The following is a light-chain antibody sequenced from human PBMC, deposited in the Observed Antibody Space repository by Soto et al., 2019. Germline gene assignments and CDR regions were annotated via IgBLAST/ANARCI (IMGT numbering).Light chain of an antibody. CDR3: QQSYSDWT. CDR2: LAS. J-gene: IGKJ1*01. CDR1: QFINNY. V-gene: IGKV1-39*01. Sequence: DVHLTQSPSSVAASVGDRVTITCQSSQFINNYLNLYQHKPGKAPKPLIYLASTLHNGVPSRFSGSGSGAYFTLTISSLQAEGDAIYYCQQSYSDWTFVQGTKVEIK.